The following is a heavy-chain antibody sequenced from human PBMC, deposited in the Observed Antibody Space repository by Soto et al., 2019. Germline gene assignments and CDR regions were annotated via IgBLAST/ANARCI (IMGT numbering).Heavy chain of an antibody. J-gene: IGHJ6*02. Sequence: QVQLVESGGGVVQPGRSLRLSCAASGFTFSSYGMHWVHQAPGKGLEWVAVISYDGSNKYYADSVKGRFTISRDNSKNTLYLQMNSLRAEDTAVYYCAKGSVDTAMWYYYGMDVWGQGTTVTVSS. CDR1: GFTFSSYG. CDR3: AKGSVDTAMWYYYGMDV. CDR2: ISYDGSNK. D-gene: IGHD5-18*01. V-gene: IGHV3-30*18.